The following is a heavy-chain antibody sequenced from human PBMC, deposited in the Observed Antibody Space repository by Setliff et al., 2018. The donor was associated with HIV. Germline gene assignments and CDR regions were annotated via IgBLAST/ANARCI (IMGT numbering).Heavy chain of an antibody. CDR2: IYYSGST. D-gene: IGHD6-19*01. Sequence: SETLSLTCTVSGGSISSYYWSWIRQPPGKGLEWIGYIYYSGSTNYNPSLKSRVTISEDTSRNQFSLRLSSVTAADTAIYYCARAPFPVAGFDYFDHWGQGTQVTVSS. CDR1: GGSISSYY. J-gene: IGHJ4*02. CDR3: ARAPFPVAGFDYFDH. V-gene: IGHV4-59*12.